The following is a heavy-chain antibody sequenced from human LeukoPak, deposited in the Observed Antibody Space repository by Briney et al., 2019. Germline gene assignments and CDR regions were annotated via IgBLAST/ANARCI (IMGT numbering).Heavy chain of an antibody. CDR3: AKVDYWSPENYLDS. Sequence: GGSLRLSCAASGFPFGSYAMTWVCQAPGKGLESVSVITDGADTYYADSVKGRFTISRDNSQNTVHLQMDNLRADDTAVYYCAKVDYWSPENYLDSWGQGTLVTVSS. J-gene: IGHJ4*02. D-gene: IGHD1-1*01. V-gene: IGHV3-23*01. CDR1: GFPFGSYA. CDR2: ITDGADT.